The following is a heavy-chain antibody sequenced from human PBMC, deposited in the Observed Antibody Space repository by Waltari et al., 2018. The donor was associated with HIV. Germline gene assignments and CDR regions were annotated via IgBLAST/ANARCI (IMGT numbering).Heavy chain of an antibody. V-gene: IGHV3-66*01. J-gene: IGHJ5*02. CDR2: IYSGGNT. Sequence: EVQLVESGGGLVQPGGSLRLSCAASGFTVSSNYMSWVRQAPGKGGEWVAVIYSGGNTYYADSVKGRFTISRDNSKNTLYLQMNSLRAEDTAVYYCARAAVLGWFDPWGQGTLVTVSS. CDR3: ARAAVLGWFDP. CDR1: GFTVSSNY. D-gene: IGHD3-3*02.